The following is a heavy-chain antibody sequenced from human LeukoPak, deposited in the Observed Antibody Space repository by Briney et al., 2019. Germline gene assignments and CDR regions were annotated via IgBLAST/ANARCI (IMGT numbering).Heavy chain of an antibody. J-gene: IGHJ4*02. CDR2: IYSGGST. CDR3: ARGYTVTSPGLDY. CDR1: GFTVSSNY. V-gene: IGHV3-66*01. Sequence: GGSLRLSCAASGFTVSSNYMSWVRQAPGKGLEWVSVIYSGGSTYYADSVKGRFTISRDNSKNTLYLQMNSLRAEDTAVYYCARGYTVTSPGLDYWGQGTLVTVSS. D-gene: IGHD4-17*01.